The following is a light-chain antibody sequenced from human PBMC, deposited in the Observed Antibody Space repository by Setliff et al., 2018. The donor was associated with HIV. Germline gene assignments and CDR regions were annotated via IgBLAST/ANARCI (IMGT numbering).Light chain of an antibody. J-gene: IGLJ1*01. V-gene: IGLV2-14*01. CDR2: EVS. Sequence: QSALTQPASVSGSPGQSFTISCTGSSSDVGGYNYVSWSQHHPGKAPELLIYEVSNRPSGVSNRFSGSKSGNTASLTISGLQAEDEADYYCSSYTTGSTLVVFGTGTKVTVL. CDR1: SSDVGGYNY. CDR3: SSYTTGSTLVV.